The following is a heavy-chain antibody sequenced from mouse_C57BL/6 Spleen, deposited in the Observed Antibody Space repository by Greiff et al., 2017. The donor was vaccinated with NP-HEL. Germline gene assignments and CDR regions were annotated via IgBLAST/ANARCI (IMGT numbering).Heavy chain of an antibody. CDR3: VYSNYGAMDC. CDR2: IDPSDSYT. D-gene: IGHD2-5*01. CDR1: GYTFTSYW. Sequence: QVQLKQPGAELVMPGASVKLSCKASGYTFTSYWMHWVKQRPGQGLEWIGEIDPSDSYTNYNQKFKGKSTLTVDKSSSTAYMQLSSLTSEDSAVYYCVYSNYGAMDCWGQGTSVTVSS. J-gene: IGHJ4*01. V-gene: IGHV1-69*01.